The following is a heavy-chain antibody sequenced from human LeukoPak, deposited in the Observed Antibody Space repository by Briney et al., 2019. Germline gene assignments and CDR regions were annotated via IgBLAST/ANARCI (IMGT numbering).Heavy chain of an antibody. D-gene: IGHD3-16*01. CDR1: GYSFTSYW. V-gene: IGHV5-51*01. Sequence: GESLKISCKGSGYSFTSYWIGWVRQMPGKGLEWMGIIYVGDSDPRYSPSFQGQVTISADKSISTAYLQWSSLKASDTAIYYCARSVTSGEWLSPSDHGMDVWGQGTTVTVSS. J-gene: IGHJ6*02. CDR2: IYVGDSDP. CDR3: ARSVTSGEWLSPSDHGMDV.